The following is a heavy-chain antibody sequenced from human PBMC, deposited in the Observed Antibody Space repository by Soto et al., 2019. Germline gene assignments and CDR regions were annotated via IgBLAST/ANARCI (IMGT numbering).Heavy chain of an antibody. CDR3: TSHDSNYDFSSGSHPRYGMDI. CDR1: GFTFSGSA. D-gene: IGHD3-3*01. Sequence: PGGSLRLSCAASGFTFSGSAMHWVRQASGKGLEWVGRIRSKANSYATAYAASVKGRFTISRDDSKNPTYLQMNSLKTEDTAVHYCTSHDSNYDFSSGSHPRYGMDISSQGTTVPVSS. V-gene: IGHV3-73*01. J-gene: IGHJ6*02. CDR2: IRSKANSYAT.